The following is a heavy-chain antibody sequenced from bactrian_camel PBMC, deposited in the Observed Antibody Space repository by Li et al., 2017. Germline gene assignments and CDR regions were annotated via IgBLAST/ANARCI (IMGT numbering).Heavy chain of an antibody. V-gene: IGHV3S53*01. Sequence: HVQLVESGGGSVQAGGSLRLSCTPSGYISTTYCMGWFRQAPGKERETVAFTYTGGTPWYADSVKGRFTISQDAAKTTLYLQMNALQPEDAAMYYCAIKFSPRNCDFRGFTSFGPGTQVTVS. CDR2: TYTGGTP. CDR1: GYISTTYC. J-gene: IGHJ4*01. D-gene: IGHD2*01.